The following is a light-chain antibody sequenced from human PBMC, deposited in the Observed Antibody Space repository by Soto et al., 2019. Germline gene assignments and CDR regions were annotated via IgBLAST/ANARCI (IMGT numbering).Light chain of an antibody. V-gene: IGLV2-14*01. Sequence: SALTQPASVSGSPGQSITISCTGTSSDVGGYNYVSWYQQHPGKAPKLMIYEVSNRPSGVSNRFSGSKSGNTASLTIAGRQAEDEADYYCSSYTSSDVVFGGGTKLTVL. CDR3: SSYTSSDVV. CDR1: SSDVGGYNY. J-gene: IGLJ2*01. CDR2: EVS.